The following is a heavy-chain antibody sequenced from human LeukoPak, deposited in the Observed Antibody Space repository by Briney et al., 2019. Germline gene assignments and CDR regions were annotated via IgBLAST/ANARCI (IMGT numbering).Heavy chain of an antibody. CDR3: ARAVGDSGYGRYFDY. V-gene: IGHV4-59*01. Sequence: SETLSLTCTVSGGSISTYYWSWIRQPPGKGLEWIGNVYNTGSTNYNPSLESRVTISVDTSKNHFSLRLSSVTAADTAVYYCARAVGDSGYGRYFDYWGQGTLVTASS. J-gene: IGHJ4*02. CDR2: VYNTGST. D-gene: IGHD5-12*01. CDR1: GGSISTYY.